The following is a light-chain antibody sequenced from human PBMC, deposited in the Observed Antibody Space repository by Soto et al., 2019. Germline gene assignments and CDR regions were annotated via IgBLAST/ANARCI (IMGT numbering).Light chain of an antibody. CDR2: SNN. Sequence: QSVLTQPPSASGTPGQRVTISCSGSSANIGSNTVYWYQQLTGTAPKLLIYSNNQRPSGVPDRFSGSKSGTSASLAISGLKSEAEADSYCAAWDDSLNGVVFGGGTKLTVL. CDR3: AAWDDSLNGVV. V-gene: IGLV1-44*01. J-gene: IGLJ2*01. CDR1: SANIGSNT.